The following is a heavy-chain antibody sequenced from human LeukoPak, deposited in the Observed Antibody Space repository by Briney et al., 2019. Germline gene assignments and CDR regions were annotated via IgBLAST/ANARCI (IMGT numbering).Heavy chain of an antibody. D-gene: IGHD3-10*01. Sequence: ASVKVSCKASGYTFTGYYMHWVRQAPGQGLEWMGWINPNSGGTNYAQKFQGRVSMTRDTSISTAYMELSRLRSDDTAVYYCAREPITMVRGVQIWDMDVWGKGTTVTVSS. V-gene: IGHV1-2*02. CDR2: INPNSGGT. CDR3: AREPITMVRGVQIWDMDV. CDR1: GYTFTGYY. J-gene: IGHJ6*03.